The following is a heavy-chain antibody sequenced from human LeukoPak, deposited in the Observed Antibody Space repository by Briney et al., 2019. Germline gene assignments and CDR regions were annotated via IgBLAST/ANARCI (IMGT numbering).Heavy chain of an antibody. CDR3: ATSADSPGNS. CDR1: GFTFSSHW. D-gene: IGHD1-7*01. J-gene: IGHJ1*01. V-gene: IGHV3-7*01. Sequence: GGSLRLSCVASGFTFSSHWMSWVRLAPGKGLEWLANLNQDASASYYVDSVKGRFTISRDNAENSLYLQMSNLRAEDTAVYYCATSADSPGNSWGQGTLITVSS. CDR2: LNQDASAS.